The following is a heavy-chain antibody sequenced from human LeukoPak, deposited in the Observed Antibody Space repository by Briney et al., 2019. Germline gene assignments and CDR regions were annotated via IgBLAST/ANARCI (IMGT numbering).Heavy chain of an antibody. CDR3: GRSMDV. CDR2: IKQDESEK. V-gene: IGHV3-7*01. Sequence: PGGSLRLSCAGSGFTFSSHWMSWVRQAPGKGLEWVANIKQDESEKYYVESVKGRFTISRDNAKNSLYLQMNSPRAEDTAVYYCGRSMDVWGQGTTVTVSS. J-gene: IGHJ6*02. CDR1: GFTFSSHW.